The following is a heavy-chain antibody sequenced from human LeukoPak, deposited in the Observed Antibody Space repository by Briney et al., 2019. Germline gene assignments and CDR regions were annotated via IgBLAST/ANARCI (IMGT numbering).Heavy chain of an antibody. Sequence: GEALKISCKGSGYSFTSYWISWVRQMPGKGLEWMGRIDHSDSYTNYSPSFQGHVTISADKSISTAYLQWSSLKASDTAMYYCARHEGYSGYDVNYFDYWGQGTLVTVSS. CDR3: ARHEGYSGYDVNYFDY. V-gene: IGHV5-10-1*01. CDR2: IDHSDSYT. D-gene: IGHD5-12*01. CDR1: GYSFTSYW. J-gene: IGHJ4*02.